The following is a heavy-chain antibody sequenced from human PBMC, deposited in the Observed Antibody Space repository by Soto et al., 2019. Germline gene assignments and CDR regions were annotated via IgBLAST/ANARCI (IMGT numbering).Heavy chain of an antibody. J-gene: IGHJ4*02. CDR1: GFTFSSYA. CDR3: AKEIYIVTSISYDS. CDR2: ISGTGGSI. D-gene: IGHD5-12*01. V-gene: IGHV3-23*01. Sequence: PGGSLRLSXAASGFTFSSYAMSWVRQAPGKGLEWVSSISGTGGSIYYADSVKGRFTISRDKSKNTLFLQMNSLRAEDTAIYYCAKEIYIVTSISYDSWGRGALVTVSS.